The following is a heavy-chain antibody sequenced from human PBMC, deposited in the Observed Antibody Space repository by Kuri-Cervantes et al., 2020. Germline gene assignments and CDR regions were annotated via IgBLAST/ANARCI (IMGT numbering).Heavy chain of an antibody. V-gene: IGHV3-74*01. CDR2: INSDGSST. Sequence: GGSLRLSCAASGFTFSSYWMHWVRQAPGKGLVWVSRINSDGSSTSYADSVKGRFTISRDNAKNTLYPQMNSLRAEDTAVYYCARAGRGIQLWLNYWGQGTLVTVSS. CDR3: ARAGRGIQLWLNY. J-gene: IGHJ4*02. CDR1: GFTFSSYW. D-gene: IGHD5-18*01.